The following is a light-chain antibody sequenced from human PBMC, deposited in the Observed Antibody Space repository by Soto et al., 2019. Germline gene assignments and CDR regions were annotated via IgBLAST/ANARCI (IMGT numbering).Light chain of an antibody. V-gene: IGKV1-5*03. CDR1: QSISSW. CDR3: QQYNSYLT. J-gene: IGKJ5*01. Sequence: DIQMTQSPSTLSASVGDRVTITCRASQSISSWLAWYQQKPGKAPKLLIYKASSLESRVPSRFSGSGSGTEFTLTISSLQPDDFATYYCQQYNSYLTFGQGTRLEIK. CDR2: KAS.